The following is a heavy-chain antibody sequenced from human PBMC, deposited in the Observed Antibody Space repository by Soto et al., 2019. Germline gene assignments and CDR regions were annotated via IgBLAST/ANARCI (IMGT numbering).Heavy chain of an antibody. D-gene: IGHD3-10*01. CDR2: IKWDASEK. J-gene: IGHJ4*01. V-gene: IGHV3-7*01. CDR1: GFTFGSYW. CDR3: ERASGYGSGTSVNHSLYY. Sequence: EVQLEESGGGLVQPGGSLRLSCAASGFTFGSYWMSWVRQAPGKGLEWLATIKWDASEKKYVDSVKGRFTMSRDNAKNSRYLEMDSLRAEDTAVYSCERASGYGSGTSVNHSLYYWGHGTLVTVSS.